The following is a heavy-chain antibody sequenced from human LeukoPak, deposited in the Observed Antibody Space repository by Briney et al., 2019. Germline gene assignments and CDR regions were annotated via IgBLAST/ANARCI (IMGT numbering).Heavy chain of an antibody. J-gene: IGHJ5*02. Sequence: SETLSLTCAAYGGSFSGYYWSWIRQPPGKGLEWIGEINHSGSTNYNPSLKSRVTISVDTSKNQFSLKLSSVTAADTAVYYCARPGYSYGYRNWFDPWGQGTLVTVSS. CDR1: GGSFSGYY. CDR3: ARPGYSYGYRNWFDP. D-gene: IGHD5-18*01. CDR2: INHSGST. V-gene: IGHV4-34*01.